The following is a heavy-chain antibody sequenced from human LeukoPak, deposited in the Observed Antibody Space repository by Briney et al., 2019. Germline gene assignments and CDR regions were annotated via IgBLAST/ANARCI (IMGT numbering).Heavy chain of an antibody. D-gene: IGHD3-16*01. CDR1: GFTFSSYS. CDR2: ISSSSSYI. J-gene: IGHJ6*02. CDR3: ARDYASSLPYYYYGMDV. V-gene: IGHV3-21*01. Sequence: GGSLRLSCAASGFTFSSYSMNWVRQGPGKGLEWVSSISSSSSYIYYADSVKGRFTISRDNAKNSLYLQMNSLRAEDTAVYYCARDYASSLPYYYYGMDVWGQGTTVTVSS.